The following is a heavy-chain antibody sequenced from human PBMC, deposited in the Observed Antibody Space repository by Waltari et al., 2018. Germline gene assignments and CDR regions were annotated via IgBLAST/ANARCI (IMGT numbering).Heavy chain of an antibody. J-gene: IGHJ6*03. V-gene: IGHV3-53*02. CDR2: IYSGGST. Sequence: EVQLVETGGGLIQPGGSLSLSCAASGFTVRRNYMSWVRQAPGKGLEWVSVIYSGGSTYYADSVKGRFTISRDNSKNTLYLQMNSLRAEDTAVYYCARVQWELLRTYYYYYMDVWGKGTTVTVSS. CDR1: GFTVRRNY. D-gene: IGHD1-26*01. CDR3: ARVQWELLRTYYYYYMDV.